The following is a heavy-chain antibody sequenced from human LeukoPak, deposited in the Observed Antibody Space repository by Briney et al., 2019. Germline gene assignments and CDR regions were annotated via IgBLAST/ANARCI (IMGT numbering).Heavy chain of an antibody. Sequence: SETLSLTCAVYGGSFSGYYWSWIRQPPGKGLEWIGEINHSGSTNYNPSLKSRVTISVDTSKNQFSLKLSSVTAADTAVYYRARRSQLWSRATDYWGQGTLVTVSS. CDR3: ARRSQLWSRATDY. CDR1: GGSFSGYY. J-gene: IGHJ4*02. CDR2: INHSGST. D-gene: IGHD5-18*01. V-gene: IGHV4-34*01.